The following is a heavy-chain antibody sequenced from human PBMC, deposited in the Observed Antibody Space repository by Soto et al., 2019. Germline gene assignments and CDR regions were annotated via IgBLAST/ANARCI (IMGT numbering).Heavy chain of an antibody. V-gene: IGHV1-18*01. CDR2: ISSSNGNT. CDR1: GYTFTSYG. J-gene: IGHJ4*02. CDR3: ARVPYIIASITMIVVVIPYFDY. D-gene: IGHD3-22*01. Sequence: QVQLVQSGAEVKKPGASVKVSCKASGYTFTSYGISWVRQAPGQGLEWIGWISSSNGNTNYAQKLQGRVTMTTETSPSTAYMELRSQRSDDKAVYYCARVPYIIASITMIVVVIPYFDYWGQGTLVTVSS.